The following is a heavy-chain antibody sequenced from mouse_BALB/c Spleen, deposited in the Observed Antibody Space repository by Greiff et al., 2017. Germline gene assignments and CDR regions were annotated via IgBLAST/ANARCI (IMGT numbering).Heavy chain of an antibody. J-gene: IGHJ2*01. CDR1: GFTFSSYG. V-gene: IGHV5-6-3*01. CDR3: ARDLRGYFDY. Sequence: DVMLVESGGGLVQPGGSLKLSCAASGFTFSSYGMSWVRQTPDKRLELVATINSNGGSTYYPDSVKGRFTISRDNAKNTLYLQMSSLKSEDTAMYYCARDLRGYFDYWGQGTTLTVSS. CDR2: INSNGGST.